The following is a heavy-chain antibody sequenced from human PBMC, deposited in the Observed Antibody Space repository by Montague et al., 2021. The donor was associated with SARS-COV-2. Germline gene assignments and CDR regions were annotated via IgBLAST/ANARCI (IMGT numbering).Heavy chain of an antibody. J-gene: IGHJ6*02. D-gene: IGHD3-10*01. Sequence: PALVKPTQTLTLTCTFSGFSLSTSGMCASWIRQPPGKALEWLALIDWDDDKYYSTSLKTRLTISKDTSKNQVVLTMTNMDPVDTATYYCARMPVLLWFGELGYYGMDVWGQGTTVTVSS. CDR2: IDWDDDK. V-gene: IGHV2-70*01. CDR1: GFSLSTSGMC. CDR3: ARMPVLLWFGELGYYGMDV.